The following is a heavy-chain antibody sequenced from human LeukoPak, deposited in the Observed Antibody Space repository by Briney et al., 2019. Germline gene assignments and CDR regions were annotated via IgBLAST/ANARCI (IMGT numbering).Heavy chain of an antibody. V-gene: IGHV4-34*01. CDR1: GVSFSGYY. CDR2: INHSGST. J-gene: IGHJ2*01. Sequence: PSETLSLTCAVYGVSFSGYYWSWIRQPPGKGLEWIGEINHSGSTNYNPSLKSRVTISVDTSKNQFSLKLSSVTAADTAVYYCARRGSGASLEYYFDLWGRGTLVTVSS. D-gene: IGHD1-14*01. CDR3: ARRGSGASLEYYFDL.